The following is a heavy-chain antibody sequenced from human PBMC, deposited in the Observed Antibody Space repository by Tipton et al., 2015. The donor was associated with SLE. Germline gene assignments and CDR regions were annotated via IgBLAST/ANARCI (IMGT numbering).Heavy chain of an antibody. Sequence: GLVKPSETLSLTCTVSGGSISSSDYYWDWIRQPPGRGLEWIATIFYSGSTFYNPPLKRRVTISVDTSKNQFSLKLSSVTAAGTAVYYCARPKYQLLYFDLWGRGTLVTVSS. CDR1: GGSISSSDYY. J-gene: IGHJ2*01. D-gene: IGHD2-2*01. CDR3: ARPKYQLLYFDL. CDR2: IFYSGST. V-gene: IGHV4-39*01.